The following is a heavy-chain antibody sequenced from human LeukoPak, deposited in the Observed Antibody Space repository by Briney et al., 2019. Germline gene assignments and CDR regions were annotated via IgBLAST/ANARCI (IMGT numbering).Heavy chain of an antibody. CDR2: ISGSGGST. D-gene: IGHD2-2*01. CDR3: AKGYCSSTSCYEGHFDY. J-gene: IGHJ4*02. Sequence: GGSLRPSCAASGFTFSSYAMSWVRQAPGKGLEWVSAISGSGGSTYYADSVKGRFTISRDNSKNTLYLQMNSLRAEDTAVYYCAKGYCSSTSCYEGHFDYWGQGTLVTVSS. V-gene: IGHV3-23*01. CDR1: GFTFSSYA.